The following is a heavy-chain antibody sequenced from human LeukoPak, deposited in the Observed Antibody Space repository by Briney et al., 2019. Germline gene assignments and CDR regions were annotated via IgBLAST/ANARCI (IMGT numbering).Heavy chain of an antibody. J-gene: IGHJ4*02. CDR3: ARERGYYYDSSGYRFDY. V-gene: IGHV3-21*01. D-gene: IGHD3-22*01. CDR2: IDPSSTYI. Sequence: PGGSLRLSCSAPRFTFSSYTMNWVRQAPGKGLEWVSSIDPSSTYIYYADSVKGRFTISRDNAQNSLYLQMNSLRAEDTAVYYCARERGYYYDSSGYRFDYWGQGTLVTVSS. CDR1: RFTFSSYT.